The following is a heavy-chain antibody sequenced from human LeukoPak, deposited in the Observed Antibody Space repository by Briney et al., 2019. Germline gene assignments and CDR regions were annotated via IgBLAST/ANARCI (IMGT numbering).Heavy chain of an antibody. Sequence: GSLRLSCAASGFTFSSYEMNWIRQPPGKGLEWIGSIYYSGSTYYNPSLKSRVTISVDTSKNQFSLKLSSVTAADTAVYYCARLSRYGKSPYYMDVWGKGTTVTISS. CDR1: GFTFSSYE. CDR2: IYYSGST. D-gene: IGHD2-2*01. J-gene: IGHJ6*03. CDR3: ARLSRYGKSPYYMDV. V-gene: IGHV4-39*01.